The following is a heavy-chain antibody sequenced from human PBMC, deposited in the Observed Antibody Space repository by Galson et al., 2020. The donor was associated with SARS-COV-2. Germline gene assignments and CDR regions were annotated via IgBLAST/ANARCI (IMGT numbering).Heavy chain of an antibody. V-gene: IGHV3-30-3*01. CDR3: ARAPGVHIDY. D-gene: IGHD7-27*01. J-gene: IGHJ4*02. Sequence: TGGSLRLSCAASGFTFSSYAMHWVRQAPGKGLEWVAVISYDGSNKYYADSVKGRFTISRDNSKNTLYLQMNSLRAEDTAVYYCARAPGVHIDYWGQGTLVTVSS. CDR1: GFTFSSYA. CDR2: ISYDGSNK.